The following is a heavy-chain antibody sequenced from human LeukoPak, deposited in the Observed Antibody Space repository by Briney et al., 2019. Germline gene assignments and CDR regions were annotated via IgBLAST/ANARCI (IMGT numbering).Heavy chain of an antibody. CDR1: GFTFSSYG. CDR2: ISYDGSNK. J-gene: IGHJ4*02. V-gene: IGHV3-30*18. CDR3: AKNPLRLFGSQSGFCY. D-gene: IGHD3-10*01. Sequence: PGRSLRLSCAASGFTFSSYGMQWVRQAPGKGLEWVAVISYDGSNKYYADSVKGRFTIFRDNSKNTLYLQMNSLRAEDTAVYYCAKNPLRLFGSQSGFCYWGQGTLVTVSS.